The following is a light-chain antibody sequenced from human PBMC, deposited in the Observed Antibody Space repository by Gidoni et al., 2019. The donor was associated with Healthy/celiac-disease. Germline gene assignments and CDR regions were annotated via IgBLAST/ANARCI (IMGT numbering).Light chain of an antibody. CDR3: QQSYSTPRT. Sequence: DIQMTHSPSSLSASVDNRVTISYRTRQSISSYLNWYQQKPGKAPKLLIYAASSVQSGVPTRFSGSGSGTDFTLTSSRLQPEDVATYYCQQSYSTPRTFGQGTKVEIK. CDR2: AAS. CDR1: QSISSY. V-gene: IGKV1-39*01. J-gene: IGKJ1*01.